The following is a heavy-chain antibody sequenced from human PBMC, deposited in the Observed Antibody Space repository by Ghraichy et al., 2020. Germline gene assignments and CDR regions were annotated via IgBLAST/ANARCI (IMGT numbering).Heavy chain of an antibody. CDR1: GGSIRISNYY. CDR3: AREWFGEVNYNWFDP. D-gene: IGHD3-10*01. Sequence: SQTLSLTCTVSGGSIRISNYYWGWIRQSPGKGLEWIGSMYHGGTSYYNPSLKSRVTISVDAANNQFSLNLSSVTAADTAMYYCAREWFGEVNYNWFDPWGQGTLVTVSS. CDR2: MYHGGTS. V-gene: IGHV4-39*07. J-gene: IGHJ5*02.